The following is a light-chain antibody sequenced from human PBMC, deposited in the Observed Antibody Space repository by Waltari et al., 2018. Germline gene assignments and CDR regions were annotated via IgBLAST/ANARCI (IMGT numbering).Light chain of an antibody. CDR3: QASYTTPYS. V-gene: IGKV1-39*01. CDR2: AAS. CDR1: KNIRSY. Sequence: DLQMTQSPSSLSASVGDRVTISCRASKNIRSYLSWYQQKPGIDPNLVIYAASTLQSGVPSRFSGSGSGTNFTLTITSLQAEDFATYFCQASYTTPYSFGQGTKVEIK. J-gene: IGKJ2*03.